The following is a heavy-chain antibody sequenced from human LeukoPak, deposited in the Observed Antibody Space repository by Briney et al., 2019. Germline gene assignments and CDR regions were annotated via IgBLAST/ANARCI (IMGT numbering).Heavy chain of an antibody. CDR1: GYSFTNYW. D-gene: IGHD1-26*01. CDR2: IYPGDSDT. CDR3: ARSYSRTYYTAFDV. J-gene: IGHJ3*01. Sequence: GESLKISCKGSGYSFTNYWIAWVRQRPGKGLEWMGIIYPGDSDTRYSPSFRGQVTISADKSISTASLQWRSLEASDTAMYYCARSYSRTYYTAFDVWGQGTMVTVSS. V-gene: IGHV5-51*01.